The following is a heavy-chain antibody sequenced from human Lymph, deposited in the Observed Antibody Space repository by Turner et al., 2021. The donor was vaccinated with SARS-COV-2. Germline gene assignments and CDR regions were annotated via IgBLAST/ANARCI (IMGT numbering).Heavy chain of an antibody. J-gene: IGHJ4*02. D-gene: IGHD6-13*01. CDR2: MNPNSGDT. V-gene: IGHV1-8*01. CDR3: ARGGFWGSSWYLDRFDY. Sequence: QVQLVQSGAEVKKPGASVKVSCKASGYTFGSYDINWVRQATGQGLEWMGWMNPNSGDTGSAQKFQGRVTMTRNTSISTAYMELSSLRSEDTAVYYCARGGFWGSSWYLDRFDYWGQGTLVTVSS. CDR1: GYTFGSYD.